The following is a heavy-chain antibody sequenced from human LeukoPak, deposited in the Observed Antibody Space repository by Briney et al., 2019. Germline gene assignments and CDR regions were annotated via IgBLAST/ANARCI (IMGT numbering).Heavy chain of an antibody. V-gene: IGHV3-23*01. CDR2: ISGSGGST. J-gene: IGHJ3*02. CDR3: AKDLTYYDSSGYYPDALDI. D-gene: IGHD3-22*01. CDR1: GFTFSSYA. Sequence: GGSLRLSCAASGFTFSSYAMSWVRQAPGKGLEWVSAISGSGGSTYYADSVKGRFTISRDNSKNTLYLQMNSLRAEDTAVYYCAKDLTYYDSSGYYPDALDIWGQGTMVTVSS.